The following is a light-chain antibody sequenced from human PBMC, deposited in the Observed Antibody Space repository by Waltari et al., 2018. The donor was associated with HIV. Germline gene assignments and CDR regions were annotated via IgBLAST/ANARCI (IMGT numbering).Light chain of an antibody. CDR1: SSDVGGYNY. CDR2: EVS. Sequence: QSALTQPASVSGSPVQSITISCTGTSSDVGGYNYVSWYQQHPGKAPKLMIYEVSNLPSGVSNRFSGSKSGNTASLTISWLQAEDEADYYCSSYTSSSTYVFGTGTKVTVL. CDR3: SSYTSSSTYV. V-gene: IGLV2-14*01. J-gene: IGLJ1*01.